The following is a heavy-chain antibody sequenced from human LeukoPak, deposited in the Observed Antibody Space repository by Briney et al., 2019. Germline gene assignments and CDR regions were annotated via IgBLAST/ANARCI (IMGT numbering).Heavy chain of an antibody. D-gene: IGHD2-8*01. J-gene: IGHJ1*01. CDR3: TGDVYQH. Sequence: GGSLRLSCAASGLTVNSKYMSWLRQAPGKGLEWVSIIYSGGSTNYADSVKGRFTISRDNSKNTVYLQMNSLRAEDTAVYYCTGDVYQHWGQGTLVTVSS. CDR2: IYSGGST. CDR1: GLTVNSKY. V-gene: IGHV3-53*01.